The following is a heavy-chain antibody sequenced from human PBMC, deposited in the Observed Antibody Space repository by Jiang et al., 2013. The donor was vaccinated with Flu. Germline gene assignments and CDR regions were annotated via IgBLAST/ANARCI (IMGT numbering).Heavy chain of an antibody. D-gene: IGHD2-2*01. Sequence: KGLEWIGVSITWDHLLQVSLQGRATISVDTSKNQXSLRLSSVTAADTAVYYCARQYQICGTTGCYYGGYQFDYWGQGTLVTVSS. CDR3: ARQYQICGTTGCYYGGYQFDY. CDR2: SITWDH. J-gene: IGHJ4*02. V-gene: IGHV4-39*07.